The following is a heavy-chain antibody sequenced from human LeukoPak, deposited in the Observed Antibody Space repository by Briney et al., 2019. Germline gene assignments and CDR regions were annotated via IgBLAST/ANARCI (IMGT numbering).Heavy chain of an antibody. Sequence: GGSLRLSCAVSGFSFSSYSMNWVRQAPGNGLEWVSSISSSSSYIYYADSVKGRFTISRDNAKKSLYVQMNSLRAEDTAVYYCARSRGYYCSAGSCYYPFDYWGQGTLVTVSS. J-gene: IGHJ4*02. V-gene: IGHV3-21*01. CDR1: GFSFSSYS. D-gene: IGHD2-15*01. CDR2: ISSSSSYI. CDR3: ARSRGYYCSAGSCYYPFDY.